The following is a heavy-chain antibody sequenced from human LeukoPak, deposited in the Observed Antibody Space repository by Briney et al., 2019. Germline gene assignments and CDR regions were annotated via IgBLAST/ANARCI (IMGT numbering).Heavy chain of an antibody. V-gene: IGHV3-23*01. Sequence: PGGSLGLSCAASGFTFSSYAMSWVRQAPGKGLEWISGISNSGDTTYDADSVKGRFTISRDNSKNTLYLQMNSLRAEDTAVYYCAKCPGSANCYTGFDYWGQGTLVTVSS. CDR2: ISNSGDTT. D-gene: IGHD2-2*02. CDR3: AKCPGSANCYTGFDY. CDR1: GFTFSSYA. J-gene: IGHJ4*02.